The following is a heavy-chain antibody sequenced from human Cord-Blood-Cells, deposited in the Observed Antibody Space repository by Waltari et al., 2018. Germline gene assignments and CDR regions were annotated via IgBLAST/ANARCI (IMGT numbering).Heavy chain of an antibody. CDR3: ARNPRYFDWLLPTTYWYFDL. D-gene: IGHD3-9*01. V-gene: IGHV3-7*01. Sequence: GSLRLSCAASGFTFSSYWMSWVRQAPGKGLAWVANIKQDGSEKYYVDSVKGRFTISRDNAKNSLYLQMNSLRAEDTAVYYCARNPRYFDWLLPTTYWYFDLWGRGTLVTVSS. J-gene: IGHJ2*01. CDR1: GFTFSSYW. CDR2: IKQDGSEK.